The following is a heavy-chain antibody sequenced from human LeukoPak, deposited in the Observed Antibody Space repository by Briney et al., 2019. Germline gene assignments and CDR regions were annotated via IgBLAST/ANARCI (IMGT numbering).Heavy chain of an antibody. D-gene: IGHD3-9*01. CDR3: AKDSVSETGFDY. CDR1: GFTFDDYA. Sequence: GGSLRLSCAASGFTFDDYAMHWVRHAPGKGMEWVSLISGDGGSTYYADSVKGRFTISRDNSKNSLYLQMNSLRTEDTALYYCAKDSVSETGFDYWGQGTLVTVSS. CDR2: ISGDGGST. V-gene: IGHV3-43*02. J-gene: IGHJ4*02.